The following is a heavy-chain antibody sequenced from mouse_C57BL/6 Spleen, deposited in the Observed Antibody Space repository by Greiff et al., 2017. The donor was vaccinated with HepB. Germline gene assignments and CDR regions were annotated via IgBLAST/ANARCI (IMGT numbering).Heavy chain of an antibody. Sequence: ESGAELARPGASVKMSCKASGYTFTSYTMHWVKQRPGQGLEWIGYINPSSGYTKYNQKFKDKATLTADKSSSTAYMQLSSLTSEDSAVYYCASSYYGSKRNFDYWGQGTTLTVSS. D-gene: IGHD1-1*01. J-gene: IGHJ2*01. CDR1: GYTFTSYT. CDR3: ASSYYGSKRNFDY. CDR2: INPSSGYT. V-gene: IGHV1-4*01.